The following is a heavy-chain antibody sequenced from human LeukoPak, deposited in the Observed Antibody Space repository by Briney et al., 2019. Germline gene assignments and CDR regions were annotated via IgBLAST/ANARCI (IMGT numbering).Heavy chain of an antibody. CDR2: IRYDGSNK. CDR1: GFTFSSYG. D-gene: IGHD3-10*01. CDR3: AKDLWFGGSAIDS. J-gene: IGHJ5*01. V-gene: IGHV3-30*02. Sequence: PGGSLRLSCAASGFTFSSYGMHWVRQAPGKGLEWVAFIRYDGSNKYYADSVKGRFTISRDNSKNTLYLEMNSLTADDTALYYCAKDLWFGGSAIDSWGQGTLVTVSS.